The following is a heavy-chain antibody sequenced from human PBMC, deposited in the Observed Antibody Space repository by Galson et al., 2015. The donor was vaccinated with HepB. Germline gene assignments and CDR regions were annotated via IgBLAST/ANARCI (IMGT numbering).Heavy chain of an antibody. J-gene: IGHJ4*02. CDR3: VSNHYYSGSYFHFDN. V-gene: IGHV3-23*01. CDR1: VFTFSNYG. D-gene: IGHD3-10*01. CDR2: ISGNGGNI. Sequence: SLRLSCAASVFTFSNYGMSWVRQTPGKGLEWLSVISGNGGNIHYADSVKGRFTISRDNSKNTLYLQMNSLRAEDTAVYYCVSNHYYSGSYFHFDNWGQGTLVTVSS.